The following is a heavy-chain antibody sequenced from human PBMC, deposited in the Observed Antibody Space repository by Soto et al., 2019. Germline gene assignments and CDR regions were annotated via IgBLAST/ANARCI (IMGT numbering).Heavy chain of an antibody. CDR2: IYYSGST. J-gene: IGHJ3*02. CDR3: ARDPPLFCSSTSCPHFAFDI. V-gene: IGHV4-59*01. CDR1: GGSIRSYY. D-gene: IGHD2-2*01. Sequence: SVTLTLTCTVSGGSIRSYYWSWIRQPPGKGLEWIGYIYYSGSTNYNPSLKSRVTISVDTSKNQFSLKLSCVTAADTAVYFCARDPPLFCSSTSCPHFAFDIWGQGTMVT.